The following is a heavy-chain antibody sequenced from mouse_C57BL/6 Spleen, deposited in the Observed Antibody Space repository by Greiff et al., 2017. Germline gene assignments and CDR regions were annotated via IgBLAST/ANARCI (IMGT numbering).Heavy chain of an antibody. CDR2: ISDGGSYT. CDR1: GFTFSSYA. D-gene: IGHD2-3*01. CDR3: ARVYDYYAMDY. J-gene: IGHJ4*01. V-gene: IGHV5-4*03. Sequence: EVMLVESGGGLVKPGGSLKLSCAASGFTFSSYAMSWVRQTPEKRLEWVATISDGGSYTYYPDNVKGRFTISRDNAKNNLYLQMSHLKSEDTAMYYCARVYDYYAMDYWGQGTSGTVSS.